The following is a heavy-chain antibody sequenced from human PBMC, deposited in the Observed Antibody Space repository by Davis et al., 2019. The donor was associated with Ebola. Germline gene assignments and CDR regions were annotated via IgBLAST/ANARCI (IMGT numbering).Heavy chain of an antibody. CDR1: GYSFTSYW. CDR2: IYPGDSDT. CDR3: ARLSALYGANDY. J-gene: IGHJ4*02. Sequence: PGGSLRLSCKGSGYSFTSYWIGWVRQMPGKGLEWMGIIYPGDSDTRYSPSFQGQVSISADKSSSTAYLQWSSLKASDTAVYYCARLSALYGANDYWGQGTLVTVSS. V-gene: IGHV5-51*01. D-gene: IGHD4/OR15-4a*01.